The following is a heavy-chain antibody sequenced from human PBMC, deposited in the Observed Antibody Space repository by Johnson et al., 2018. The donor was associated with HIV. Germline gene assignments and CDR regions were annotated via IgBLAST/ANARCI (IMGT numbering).Heavy chain of an antibody. V-gene: IGHV3-30-3*01. CDR3: ARGPGRQEGTRWGDAFDI. D-gene: IGHD3-16*01. J-gene: IGHJ3*02. Sequence: VQLVESGGGLVQPGGSLRLSCVGSGFTFSSYAMHWVRQAPGKGLEWVAVISYDGSNKYYADSVKGRFTISRDNSKNTLYLQMNSLRAEDTAVYYCARGPGRQEGTRWGDAFDIWGQGTMVTVSS. CDR1: GFTFSSYA. CDR2: ISYDGSNK.